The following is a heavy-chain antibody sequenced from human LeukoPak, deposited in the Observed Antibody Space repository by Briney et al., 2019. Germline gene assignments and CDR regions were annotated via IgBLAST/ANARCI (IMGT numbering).Heavy chain of an antibody. CDR1: GDSISRYY. Sequence: SDTLSLIHSVWGDSISRYYWIWIRQPGAKALECVGRIYTSGSTNYNPSLKSRVTMSVDTSKNQFSLKLSSVTAADTAVYYCASLDYGDAVEGDYYYMDVWGKGTTVTISS. D-gene: IGHD4-17*01. CDR3: ASLDYGDAVEGDYYYMDV. CDR2: IYTSGST. V-gene: IGHV4-4*07. J-gene: IGHJ6*03.